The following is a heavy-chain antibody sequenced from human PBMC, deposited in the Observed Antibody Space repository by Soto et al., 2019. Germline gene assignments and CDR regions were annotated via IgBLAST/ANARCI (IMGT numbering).Heavy chain of an antibody. J-gene: IGHJ4*02. Sequence: SETLSVTCTVSGGSISSSSYYWGWIRQPPGKGLEWIGSIYYSGSTYYNPSLKSRVTISVDTSKNQFSLKLSSVTAADTAVYYCARPPTRYCSGGSCYPDWGQGTLVTVSS. D-gene: IGHD2-15*01. CDR2: IYYSGST. CDR3: ARPPTRYCSGGSCYPD. V-gene: IGHV4-39*01. CDR1: GGSISSSSYY.